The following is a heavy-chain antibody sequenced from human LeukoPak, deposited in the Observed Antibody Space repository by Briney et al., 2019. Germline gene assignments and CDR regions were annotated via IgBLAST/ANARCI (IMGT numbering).Heavy chain of an antibody. Sequence: ASVKVSCKASGFTFTSPAMQWVRQARGQRLEWIGWIVVGSGNTNYAQKFQERVTITRDMSTSTAYMELSSLRSEDTAVYYCAAFYGGNSEASSRWGQGTLVTVSS. J-gene: IGHJ4*02. V-gene: IGHV1-58*02. CDR1: GFTFTSPA. D-gene: IGHD4-23*01. CDR3: AAFYGGNSEASSR. CDR2: IVVGSGNT.